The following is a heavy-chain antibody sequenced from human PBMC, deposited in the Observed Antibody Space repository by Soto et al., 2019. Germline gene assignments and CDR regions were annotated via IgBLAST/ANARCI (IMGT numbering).Heavy chain of an antibody. J-gene: IGHJ5*02. CDR2: VDASDSYV. V-gene: IGHV5-10-1*01. Sequence: GESLNIYCKTSGYNFDHYWIIWVRQMPGKGLEGMGRVDASDSYVNHRPFSQGYIALSIDKSINTAYLQSSSLKAWDTALYYCTGQQGGTDWLAPWGQGTLVTVSS. CDR3: TGQQGGTDWLAP. CDR1: GYNFDHYW. D-gene: IGHD6-13*01.